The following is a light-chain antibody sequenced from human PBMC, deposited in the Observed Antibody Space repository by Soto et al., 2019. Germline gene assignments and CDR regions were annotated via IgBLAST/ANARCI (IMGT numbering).Light chain of an antibody. Sequence: DIQMTQSPSSLSASVGDRVIITCRASQNINNFLNWYQRKPGKAPNLLIYDASIFQSGVPSRFSGSGSGTDFTLTISSLPPEDFATYYCQQSYTTLWTFGQGTKVEIK. CDR2: DAS. J-gene: IGKJ1*01. CDR3: QQSYTTLWT. CDR1: QNINNF. V-gene: IGKV1-39*01.